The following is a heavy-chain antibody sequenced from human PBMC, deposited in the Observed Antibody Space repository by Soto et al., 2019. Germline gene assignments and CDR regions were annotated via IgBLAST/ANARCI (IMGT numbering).Heavy chain of an antibody. Sequence: QLVQSGAEAKKPWASGRVSCKTSGPTFIAYYIHWVRQAPGQGLEWMGWIDPKSGGTTYEQKFLGRVTMTRDTSINTAYMDLNRLTSDDTDVYYCARVSVDVPEWGQGTLITVSS. CDR2: IDPKSGGT. D-gene: IGHD5-12*01. J-gene: IGHJ4*02. V-gene: IGHV1-2*02. CDR3: ARVSVDVPE. CDR1: GPTFIAYY.